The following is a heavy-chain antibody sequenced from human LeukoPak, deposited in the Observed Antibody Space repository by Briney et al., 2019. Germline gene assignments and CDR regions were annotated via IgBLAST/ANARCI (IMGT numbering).Heavy chain of an antibody. Sequence: SETLSLTCTVSGGSISSYYWSWIRQPAGKGLEWIGRIYTSGSTNYNPSLKSRVTISVDKSKNQFSLKLRSVTAADTAVYYCASSSSSYSSGWTGWFDPWGQGTLVTVSS. J-gene: IGHJ5*02. CDR2: IYTSGST. V-gene: IGHV4-4*07. CDR3: ASSSSSYSSGWTGWFDP. D-gene: IGHD6-19*01. CDR1: GGSISSYY.